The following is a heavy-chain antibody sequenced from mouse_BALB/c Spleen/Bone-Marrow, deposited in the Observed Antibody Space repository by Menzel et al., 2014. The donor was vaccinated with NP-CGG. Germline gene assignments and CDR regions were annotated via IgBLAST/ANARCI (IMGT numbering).Heavy chain of an antibody. Sequence: VMLVESGPGLVAPSQSLSITCTVSGFSLTGYGVNWVRQPPGKGLEWLGKVWGDGSTDYNSGPKSRLSNSKDKSNSQVFLKMNSLQTDDTARFYCASSGGGAMDYWSQGTSVTISS. J-gene: IGHJ4*01. CDR2: VWGDGST. CDR1: GFSLTGYG. V-gene: IGHV2-6-7*01. CDR3: ASSGGGAMDY.